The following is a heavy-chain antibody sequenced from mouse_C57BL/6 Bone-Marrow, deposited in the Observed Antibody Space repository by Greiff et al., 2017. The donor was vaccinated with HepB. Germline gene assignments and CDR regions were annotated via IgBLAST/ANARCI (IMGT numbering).Heavy chain of an antibody. D-gene: IGHD3-2*02. J-gene: IGHJ4*01. CDR2: INPGSGGT. Sequence: VQLQQSGAELVRPGTSVKVSCKASGYAFTNYLIEWVKQRPGQGLEWIGVINPGSGGTNYNEKFKGKATLTADKSSSTAYMQLSSLTSEDSAVYVCARGEAQATRYAMDYWGQGTSVTVSA. V-gene: IGHV1-54*01. CDR3: ARGEAQATRYAMDY. CDR1: GYAFTNYL.